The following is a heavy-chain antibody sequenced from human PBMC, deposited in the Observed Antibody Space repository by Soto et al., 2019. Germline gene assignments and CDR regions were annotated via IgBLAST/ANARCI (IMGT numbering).Heavy chain of an antibody. CDR3: ARVASVYITSLDN. CDR2: IGGSGGNT. Sequence: EVQLLESGGGIVQPGGSLRLSCAASGFIFNAYAMTWVRQAPGKGLEWVSAIGGSGGNTYYAASVKGRFTISRDNSRDTVDLQMNSLRAEDTAVYYCARVASVYITSLDNWGQGILVTVSS. CDR1: GFIFNAYA. V-gene: IGHV3-23*01. J-gene: IGHJ4*02. D-gene: IGHD3-10*01.